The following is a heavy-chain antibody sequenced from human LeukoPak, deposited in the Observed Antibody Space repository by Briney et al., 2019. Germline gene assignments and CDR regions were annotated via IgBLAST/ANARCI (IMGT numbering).Heavy chain of an antibody. CDR2: IYYSGST. D-gene: IGHD2-2*01. J-gene: IGHJ4*02. V-gene: IGHV4-59*01. Sequence: SETLSLTCAVYGGSFSGYYWSWIRQPPGKGLEWIGYIYYSGSTNYNPSLKSRVTISVDTSKNQFSLKLSSVTAADTAVYYCARDIGYCSSTSCSPTFDYWGQGTLVTVSS. CDR3: ARDIGYCSSTSCSPTFDY. CDR1: GGSFSGYY.